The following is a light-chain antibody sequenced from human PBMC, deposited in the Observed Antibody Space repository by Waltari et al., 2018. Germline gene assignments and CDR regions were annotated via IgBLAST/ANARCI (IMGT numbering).Light chain of an antibody. J-gene: IGKJ2*01. V-gene: IGKV3-15*01. CDR3: QQCNNWPPLI. CDR2: GAT. CDR1: HRVISH. Sequence: EKVMTQSPGTLSLSPGERASLSCWASHRVISHLVCYPQRPGQSPRLVIFGATTRATGVPANFSGSGSGTEFTLAISSLQSADFAVYFCQQCNNWPPLIFGQATKLEIK.